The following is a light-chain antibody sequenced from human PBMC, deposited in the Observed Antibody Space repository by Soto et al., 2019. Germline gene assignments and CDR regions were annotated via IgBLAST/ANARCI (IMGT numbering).Light chain of an antibody. CDR1: QGISSA. Sequence: AIQLTQSPSSLSASVGDRVTITCRASQGISSAFAWYQVTPGKAPKLLLYDASTLEGGVPSRFSGSGSGTDFTLTISSLQPEDFATYYCQQCNDYPFTFGPGTKVDIK. J-gene: IGKJ3*01. V-gene: IGKV1D-13*01. CDR2: DAS. CDR3: QQCNDYPFT.